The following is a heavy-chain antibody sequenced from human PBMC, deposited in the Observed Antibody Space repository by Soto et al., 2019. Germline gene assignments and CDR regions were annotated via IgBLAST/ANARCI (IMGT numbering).Heavy chain of an antibody. CDR2: IKTKTDGGTT. CDR3: TTGFDF. J-gene: IGHJ4*02. D-gene: IGHD3-3*01. V-gene: IGHV3-15*01. CDR1: GFTFSNAW. Sequence: EVQLVESGGGLVKPGGSLRLSCAASGFTFSNAWMSWVRQAPGKGLEWVGLIKTKTDGGTTDYTAPVKGRFTMSRDDSENTLYLQMNSLKTEDTAVYYCTTGFDFRGQGTLVTVSS.